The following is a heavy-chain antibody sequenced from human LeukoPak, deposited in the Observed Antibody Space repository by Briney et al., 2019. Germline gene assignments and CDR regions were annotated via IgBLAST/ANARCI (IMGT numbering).Heavy chain of an antibody. Sequence: SETLSLTCSVSGGSISTYHWNWIRQPPRKGLEWIGNSGSTNYNPSLKSRVTISVDTSNNQLSLKLSSVTAADTAVYYCARGVKYDFWSGYYDYYYYMDLWGKGTTVTVSS. CDR1: GGSISTYH. CDR3: ARGVKYDFWSGYYDYYYYMDL. V-gene: IGHV4-59*01. CDR2: SGST. J-gene: IGHJ6*03. D-gene: IGHD3-3*01.